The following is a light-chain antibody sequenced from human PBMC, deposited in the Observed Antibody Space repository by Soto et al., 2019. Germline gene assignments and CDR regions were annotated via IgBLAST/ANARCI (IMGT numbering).Light chain of an antibody. CDR1: QSVSSSY. CDR3: QQYGTSLVT. Sequence: EIVLTQSPGTLSLSPGERATLSCRASQSVSSSYLAWYQQKPGQAPRLLIHGASSRATGIPDRFSGSGSGTVFTLTISRLEPEDFALYYCQQYGTSLVTFGPGTKVDIK. J-gene: IGKJ3*01. CDR2: GAS. V-gene: IGKV3-20*01.